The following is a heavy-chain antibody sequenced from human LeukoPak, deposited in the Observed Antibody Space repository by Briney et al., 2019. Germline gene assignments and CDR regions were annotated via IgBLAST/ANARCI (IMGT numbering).Heavy chain of an antibody. V-gene: IGHV1-69*06. Sequence: SVKVSCKASGGTFSSYAISWVRQVPGQGLEWMGGIIPIFGTANYAQKFQGRVTITADKSTSTAYMELSSLRSEGTAVYYCARTPYGDYQYNWFDPWGQGTLATVSS. CDR1: GGTFSSYA. CDR2: IIPIFGTA. D-gene: IGHD4-17*01. CDR3: ARTPYGDYQYNWFDP. J-gene: IGHJ5*02.